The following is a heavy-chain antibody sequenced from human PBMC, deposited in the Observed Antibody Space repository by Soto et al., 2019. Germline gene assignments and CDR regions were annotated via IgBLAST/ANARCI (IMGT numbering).Heavy chain of an antibody. J-gene: IGHJ4*02. CDR2: IYCTGST. CDR3: TRTKTGYAFDF. CDR1: GGSINGYY. Sequence: SETLSLTCTVSGGSINGYYWTWIRQPPGKGLEWIGYIYCTGSTNYNPSLKSRVTISLDRSKNQFSLKLSSVTAADAAVYYCTRTKTGYAFDFWGQGTLVTVSS. D-gene: IGHD5-12*01. V-gene: IGHV4-59*01.